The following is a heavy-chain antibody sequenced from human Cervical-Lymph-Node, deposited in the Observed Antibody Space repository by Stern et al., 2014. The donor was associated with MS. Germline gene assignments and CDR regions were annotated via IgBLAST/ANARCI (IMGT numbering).Heavy chain of an antibody. CDR1: GGSISSYY. CDR2: CYYSGST. J-gene: IGHJ5*02. CDR3: ARLRVITASFDP. D-gene: IGHD4-11*01. V-gene: IGHV4-59*01. Sequence: QLQLQESGPGLVKPSETLSLLCTVSGGSISSYYWSWIRQPPGKGLEWIGYCYYSGSTNYNPSLKSRVTISVDTSKNQFSLKLTSVTAADTAMYYCARLRVITASFDPWGQGTLVTVSS.